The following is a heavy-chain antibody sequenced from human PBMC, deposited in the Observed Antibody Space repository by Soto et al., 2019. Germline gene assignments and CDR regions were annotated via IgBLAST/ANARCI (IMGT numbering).Heavy chain of an antibody. CDR2: IIPFFGPA. J-gene: IGHJ6*02. CDR1: GGTLSNFA. CDR3: ASRYQGVYKYDTVYYNCGSDG. V-gene: IGHV1-69*01. D-gene: IGHD3-22*01. Sequence: QVQLVQSGAEVKKPGSSVKVSCKASGGTLSNFAVSWLRQAPGQGLEWMGGIIPFFGPANYVQKFEGRVTITAAESTNTAYMELSSLRSEDTALYSCASRYQGVYKYDTVYYNCGSDGWGQGTTVTVSS.